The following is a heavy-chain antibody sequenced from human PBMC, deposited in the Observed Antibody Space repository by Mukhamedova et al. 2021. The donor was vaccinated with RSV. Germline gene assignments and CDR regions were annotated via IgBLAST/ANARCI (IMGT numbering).Heavy chain of an antibody. D-gene: IGHD5-24*01. J-gene: IGHJ4*02. CDR3: AREENRNGSNYDY. V-gene: IGHV3-7*03. CDR2: IKQDGSEK. Sequence: QSTWEGLEWVANIKQDGSEKYYVDSVKGRFTISRDNAKNSLYLQMNSLRAEDTAGYYCAREENRNGSNYDYWGQGTLVTVSS.